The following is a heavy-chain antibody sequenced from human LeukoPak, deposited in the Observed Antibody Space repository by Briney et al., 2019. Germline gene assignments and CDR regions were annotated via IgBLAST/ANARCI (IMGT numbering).Heavy chain of an antibody. CDR2: IYYSGST. CDR1: GGSISSYY. J-gene: IGHJ4*02. Sequence: SETLSLTCTVSGGSISSYYWSWIRQPPGKGLEWIGYIYYSGSTNYNPSLKSRVTISVDTSKNQFSPKLSSVTAADTAVYYCARDSRGGYYFDYWGQGTLVTVSS. D-gene: IGHD3-16*01. V-gene: IGHV4-59*01. CDR3: ARDSRGGYYFDY.